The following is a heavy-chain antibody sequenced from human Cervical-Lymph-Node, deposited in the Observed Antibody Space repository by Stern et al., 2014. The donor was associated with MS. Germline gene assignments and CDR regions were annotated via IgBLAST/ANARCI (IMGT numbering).Heavy chain of an antibody. D-gene: IGHD2-2*01. CDR1: GGSITSGDYY. Sequence: VQLVESGPGLVKPSQTLSLTCTVSGGSITSGDYYWSWLRQPPGKGLEWIGNIYYNGRTYYNPSLKSRVTYSVDTSKNQFALKLSSVTAADTAVYYCASANCSSTSCPNWFDPWGQGTLVTVSS. V-gene: IGHV4-30-4*08. CDR2: IYYNGRT. J-gene: IGHJ5*02. CDR3: ASANCSSTSCPNWFDP.